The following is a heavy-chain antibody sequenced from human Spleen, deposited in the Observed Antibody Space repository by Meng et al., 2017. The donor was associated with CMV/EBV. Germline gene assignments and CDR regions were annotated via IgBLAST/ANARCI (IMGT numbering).Heavy chain of an antibody. D-gene: IGHD6-6*01. V-gene: IGHV3-48*04. CDR3: ARSTSSGTDYWG. CDR2: ISSSSSTR. J-gene: IGHJ4*02. Sequence: GGSLRLSCVASGFTFTTSSMNWVRQVPGKGLEWISYISSSSSTRYDADSVKGRFTISRDNAKKSLYLQMNSLRAEDTAVYYCARSTSSGTDYWGWGQGTLVTVSS. CDR1: GFTFTTSS.